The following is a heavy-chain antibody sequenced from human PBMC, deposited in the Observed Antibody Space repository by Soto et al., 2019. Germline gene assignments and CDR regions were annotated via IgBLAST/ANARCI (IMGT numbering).Heavy chain of an antibody. CDR1: GYTLTSYG. CDR2: ISAYNGNT. Sequence: ASVKVSCKASGYTLTSYGISWVRQAPGQGLEWMGWISAYNGNTNYAQKLQGRVTMTTDTSTSTAYMELRSLRSDDTAVYYCARVAAAGPEDPKYYYYYYGMDVWGQGTTVTVSS. CDR3: ARVAAAGPEDPKYYYYYYGMDV. V-gene: IGHV1-18*01. J-gene: IGHJ6*02. D-gene: IGHD6-13*01.